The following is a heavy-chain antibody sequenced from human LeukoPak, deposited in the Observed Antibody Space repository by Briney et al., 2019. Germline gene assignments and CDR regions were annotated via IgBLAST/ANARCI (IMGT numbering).Heavy chain of an antibody. CDR1: GFTFSSHG. CDR3: TRATWDTGNPFDY. V-gene: IGHV3-23*01. CDR2: ISPSGGIT. Sequence: PGGSLRLSCAASGFTFSSHGMNWVRQAPGKGLEWVSGISPSGGITYYTDSVKGRFTISRDNSKNTLYLQMNSLRAEDTAVYYCTRATWDTGNPFDYWGQGTLVTVSS. J-gene: IGHJ4*02. D-gene: IGHD5-18*01.